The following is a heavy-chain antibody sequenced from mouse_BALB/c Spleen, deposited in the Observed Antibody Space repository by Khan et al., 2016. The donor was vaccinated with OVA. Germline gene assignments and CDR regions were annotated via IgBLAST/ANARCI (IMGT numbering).Heavy chain of an antibody. CDR3: VRDGAYHRNDGWFAY. V-gene: IGHV1-4*01. J-gene: IGHJ3*01. CDR1: GYTFTSYT. D-gene: IGHD2-14*01. CDR2: INPSNGYT. Sequence: QIQLVQSGAELARPGASVKMSCKASGYTFTSYTIHWIKKRPGQGLEWIRYINPSNGYTNYNQKFKDKATFTTDKSSTPAYLQLSSLTSDDSAVYNCVRDGAYHRNDGWFAYWGQGTLVTVSA.